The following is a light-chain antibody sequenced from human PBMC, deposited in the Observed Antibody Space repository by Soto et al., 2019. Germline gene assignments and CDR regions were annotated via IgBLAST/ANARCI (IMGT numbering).Light chain of an antibody. Sequence: EIVLTQSPGTLSLSPGERATLSCRASQSVSSSYLAWYQQKPGQAPRLLIYGASSRATGIPDRFSGSGSGTDFTLTISRLEPEDFAVYYCQPYGSSTWTFGQGTKVEIQ. CDR1: QSVSSSY. J-gene: IGKJ1*01. CDR3: QPYGSSTWT. V-gene: IGKV3-20*01. CDR2: GAS.